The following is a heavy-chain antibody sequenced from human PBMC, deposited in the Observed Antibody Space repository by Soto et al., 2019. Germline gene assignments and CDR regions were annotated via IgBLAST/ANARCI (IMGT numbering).Heavy chain of an antibody. V-gene: IGHV3-23*01. CDR1: GFTFSSYA. Sequence: GGCLRLSCAASGFTFSSYAMSWVRQAPGKGLEWVSAISGSGGSTYYADSVKGRFTISRDNSKNTLYLQMNSLRAEDTAVYYCAKDLSITMIVVVITPDAFDIWGQGTMVTVSS. J-gene: IGHJ3*02. CDR2: ISGSGGST. CDR3: AKDLSITMIVVVITPDAFDI. D-gene: IGHD3-22*01.